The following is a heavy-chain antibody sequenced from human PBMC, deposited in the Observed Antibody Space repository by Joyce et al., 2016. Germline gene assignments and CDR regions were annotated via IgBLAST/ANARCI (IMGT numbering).Heavy chain of an antibody. J-gene: IGHJ3*02. CDR3: ARGSFSWFGDADAFDI. D-gene: IGHD3-10*01. Sequence: QVQLVQSGAEVKKPGASVKVSCKASGYTFTGYYMNWVRQAPGQGLEWMGWINPNSGGTNYAQKVQGRVTMTRDTAISTAYMELSRLRSDDTAVYYCARGSFSWFGDADAFDIWGQGTMVTVSS. CDR1: GYTFTGYY. CDR2: INPNSGGT. V-gene: IGHV1-2*02.